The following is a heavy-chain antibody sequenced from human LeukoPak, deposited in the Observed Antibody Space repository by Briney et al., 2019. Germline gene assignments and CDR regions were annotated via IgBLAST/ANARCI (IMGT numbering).Heavy chain of an antibody. D-gene: IGHD2-2*01. V-gene: IGHV1-18*01. J-gene: IGHJ6*03. Sequence: ASVKVPCKASGYTFTSYGISWVRQAPGQGLEWMGWISAYNGNTNYAQKLQGRVTMTTDTSTSTAYMELRSLRSDDTAVYYCARVDYSARYCSSTSCHLGLYYYYYYMDVWGKGTTVTVSS. CDR3: ARVDYSARYCSSTSCHLGLYYYYYYMDV. CDR2: ISAYNGNT. CDR1: GYTFTSYG.